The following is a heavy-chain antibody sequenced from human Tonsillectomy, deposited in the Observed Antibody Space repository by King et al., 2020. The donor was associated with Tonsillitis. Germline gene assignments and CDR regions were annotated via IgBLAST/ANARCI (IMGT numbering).Heavy chain of an antibody. CDR2: INHSGST. CDR1: GGSFSGYY. J-gene: IGHJ6*03. Sequence: VQLQQWGAGLLKPSETLSLTCAVYGGSFSGYYWSWIRQPPGKGLEWIGEINHSGSTNYNPSLKSRVTISVDTSKNQFSLKLSSVTAADTAVYYCASGELGVVAAAKFYYYYYMDVWGKGTTVTVSS. D-gene: IGHD2-2*01. V-gene: IGHV4-34*01. CDR3: ASGELGVVAAAKFYYYYYMDV.